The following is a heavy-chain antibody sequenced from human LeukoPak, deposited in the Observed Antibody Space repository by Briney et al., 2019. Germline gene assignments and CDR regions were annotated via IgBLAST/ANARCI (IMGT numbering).Heavy chain of an antibody. CDR1: GFTFSSYS. CDR3: AKKNAAAGTPPDYYGMDV. Sequence: GGSLRLSCAASGFTFSSYSMNWVRQAPGKGLEWVSYISSSSSTIYYADSVKGRFTISRDNAKNSLYLQMNSLRAEDTAVYYCAKKNAAAGTPPDYYGMDVWGQGTTVTVSS. CDR2: ISSSSSTI. V-gene: IGHV3-48*01. J-gene: IGHJ6*02. D-gene: IGHD6-13*01.